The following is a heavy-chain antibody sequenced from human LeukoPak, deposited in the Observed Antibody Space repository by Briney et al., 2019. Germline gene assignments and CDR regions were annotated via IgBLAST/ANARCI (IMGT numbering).Heavy chain of an antibody. V-gene: IGHV4-34*01. J-gene: IGHJ3*02. CDR2: INHSGST. CDR1: GGSFSGYY. CDR3: ARGGSTSVLDENAFDI. Sequence: PSETLSLTCAVYGGSFSGYYWSWIRQPPGKGLEWIGEINHSGSTNYNPSLKSRVTISVDKSKNQFSLKLSALTAAATAVYYCARGGSTSVLDENAFDIWGQGTMVTVSS. D-gene: IGHD2/OR15-2a*01.